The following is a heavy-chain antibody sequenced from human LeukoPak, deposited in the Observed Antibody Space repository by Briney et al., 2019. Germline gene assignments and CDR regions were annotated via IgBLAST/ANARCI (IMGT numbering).Heavy chain of an antibody. D-gene: IGHD2-15*01. CDR3: ARVAVVVAATPSYYGMDV. CDR2: NGSTI. Sequence: NGSTIYYADSVKGRFTISRHNAKNSLYLQMNSLRAEDTAVYYCARVAVVVAATPSYYGMDVWGQGTTVTVSS. V-gene: IGHV3-48*03. J-gene: IGHJ6*02.